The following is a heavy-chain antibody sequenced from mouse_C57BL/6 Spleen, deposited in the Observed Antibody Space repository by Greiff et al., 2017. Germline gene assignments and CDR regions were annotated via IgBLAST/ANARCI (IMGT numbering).Heavy chain of an antibody. CDR2: INPNYGTT. D-gene: IGHD2-4*01. CDR1: GYSFTDYN. Sequence: VQLKESGPELVKPGASVKISCKASGYSFTDYNMNWVKQSNGKSLEWIGVINPNYGTTSYNQKFKGKATLTVDQSSSTAYMQLNSLTSEDSAVYYCARVDDYDGDWYFDVWGTGTTVTVSS. V-gene: IGHV1-39*01. CDR3: ARVDDYDGDWYFDV. J-gene: IGHJ1*03.